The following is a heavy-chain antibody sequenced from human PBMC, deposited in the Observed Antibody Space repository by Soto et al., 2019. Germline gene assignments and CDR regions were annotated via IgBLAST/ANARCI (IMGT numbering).Heavy chain of an antibody. CDR3: AKDSGLAAAGTVWYDP. CDR1: GFTFSSYA. D-gene: IGHD6-13*01. Sequence: EVQLLESGGGLVQPGGSLRLSCAASGFTFSSYAMSWVRQAPGKGLEWVSAISGSGGSTYYADSVKGRFTISRDNFKNTLYLHMNSRVAEDTAVYYCAKDSGLAAAGTVWYDPLGQGTLVTVSS. V-gene: IGHV3-23*01. J-gene: IGHJ5*02. CDR2: ISGSGGST.